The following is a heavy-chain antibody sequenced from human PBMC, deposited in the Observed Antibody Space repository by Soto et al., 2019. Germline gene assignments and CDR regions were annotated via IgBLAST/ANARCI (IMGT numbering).Heavy chain of an antibody. Sequence: QVQLQESGPGLVKPSQTLSLTCTVSGGSISSGGYYWSWIRQHPGKGLEWIGYIYYSGSTYYNPSLKTRVTISVDTSKNQLSLKLSSVTAANTAVYYCAGIYSGSPGGTLRYWGQGTLVTVSS. CDR2: IYYSGST. D-gene: IGHD1-26*01. CDR1: GGSISSGGYY. CDR3: AGIYSGSPGGTLRY. J-gene: IGHJ4*02. V-gene: IGHV4-31*03.